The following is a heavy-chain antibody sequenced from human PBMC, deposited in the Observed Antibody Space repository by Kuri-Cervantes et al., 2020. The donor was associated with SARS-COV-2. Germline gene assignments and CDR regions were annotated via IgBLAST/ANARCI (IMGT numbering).Heavy chain of an antibody. J-gene: IGHJ4*02. CDR1: GYTFTNND. CDR3: ARDPREYYYDSSGTIRTEESYFDY. CDR2: INPNSGGT. Sequence: GESLKISCKASGYTFTNNDINWVRQASGQGLEWMGWINPNSGGTDYAQKFQGRVTMTRDTSISTAYMELSRLRSDDTAVYYCARDPREYYYDSSGTIRTEESYFDYWGQGTLVTVSS. V-gene: IGHV1-2*02. D-gene: IGHD3-22*01.